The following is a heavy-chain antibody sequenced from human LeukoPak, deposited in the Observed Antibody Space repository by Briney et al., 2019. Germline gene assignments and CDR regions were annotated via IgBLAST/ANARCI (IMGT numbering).Heavy chain of an antibody. D-gene: IGHD3-22*01. CDR1: GFTFSSYA. CDR2: ISGSGGST. CDR3: AKTDPDYYDSSGSYDY. V-gene: IGHV3-23*01. Sequence: PGGSLRLSCAASGFTFSSYAMGWVRQAPGKGLEWVSAISGSGGSTYYADSVKGRFTISRDNSKNTLYLQMNSLRAEDTAVYYCAKTDPDYYDSSGSYDYWGQGTLVTVSS. J-gene: IGHJ4*02.